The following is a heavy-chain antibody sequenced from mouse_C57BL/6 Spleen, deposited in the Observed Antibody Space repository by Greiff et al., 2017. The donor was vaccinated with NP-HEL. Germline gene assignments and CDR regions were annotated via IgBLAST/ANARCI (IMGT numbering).Heavy chain of an antibody. CDR3: ASIYDGGLVAY. Sequence: QVQLQQPGAELVKPGASVKLSCKASGYTFTSSWMQWVKQRPGQGLEWIGEIDPSESYTNYNQQFKGKATLTVDTSSSPAYMQLSSLTSEDSAGYYCASIYDGGLVAYWGQGTLVTVSA. CDR2: IDPSESYT. V-gene: IGHV1-50*01. CDR1: GYTFTSSW. J-gene: IGHJ3*01. D-gene: IGHD2-3*01.